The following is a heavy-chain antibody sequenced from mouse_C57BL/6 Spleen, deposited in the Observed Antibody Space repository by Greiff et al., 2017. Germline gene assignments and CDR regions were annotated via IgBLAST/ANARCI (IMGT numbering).Heavy chain of an antibody. CDR2: ISSGSSTI. CDR1: GFTFSDYG. D-gene: IGHD1-1*01. J-gene: IGHJ1*03. CDR3: ARPILRYFDV. Sequence: EVKVEESGGGLVKPGGSLKLSCAASGFTFSDYGMHWVRQAPEKGLEWVAYISSGSSTIYYADTVKGRFTISRDNAKNTLFLQMTSLRSEDTAMYYCARPILRYFDVWGTGTTVTVSS. V-gene: IGHV5-17*01.